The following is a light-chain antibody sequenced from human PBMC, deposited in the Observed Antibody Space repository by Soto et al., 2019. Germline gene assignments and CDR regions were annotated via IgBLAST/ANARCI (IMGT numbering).Light chain of an antibody. CDR3: QQLFDSPIT. V-gene: IGKV1-9*01. Sequence: DIQMTQSPSSLSASIGETVTITCRASQDISGRLNWYQQTRGRVPKLLIYAASTLESGVPSRFSATVSGTEFSLTITSLQPEDFATYYCQQLFDSPITFGQRTRLEIK. CDR2: AAS. J-gene: IGKJ5*01. CDR1: QDISGR.